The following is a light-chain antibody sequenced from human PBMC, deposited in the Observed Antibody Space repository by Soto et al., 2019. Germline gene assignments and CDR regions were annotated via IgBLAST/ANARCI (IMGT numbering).Light chain of an antibody. CDR2: DAS. CDR3: QQYNSDSS. J-gene: IGKJ4*01. Sequence: DIQMTQSPSTLSASGGDSVTITCRASQSINKWLAWYQQKPGKAPNLLIFDASNLQSGVPSRFSGSGFGTEVTLIISSLQPEDVATYYCQQYNSDSSFGGGTKVEIK. V-gene: IGKV1-5*01. CDR1: QSINKW.